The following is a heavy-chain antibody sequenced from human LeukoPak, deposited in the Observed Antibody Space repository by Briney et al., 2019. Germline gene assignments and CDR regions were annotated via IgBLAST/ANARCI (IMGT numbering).Heavy chain of an antibody. CDR2: INHSGST. D-gene: IGHD1-1*01. J-gene: IGHJ1*01. CDR1: GGSFSGYY. V-gene: IGHV4-34*01. Sequence: PSETLSLTCAVYGGSFSGYYWSWIRQPPGKGLEWIGEINHSGSTNYNPSLKSRVTISVDTSKNQFSLKLSSVTAADTAVYYCARGSGTGGFQHWGQGTLVTVSS. CDR3: ARGSGTGGFQH.